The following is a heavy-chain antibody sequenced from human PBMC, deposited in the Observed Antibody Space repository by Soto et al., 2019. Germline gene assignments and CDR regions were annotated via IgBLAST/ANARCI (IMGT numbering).Heavy chain of an antibody. D-gene: IGHD2-2*03. CDR2: ISYDGSNK. CDR1: GFTFSSYC. J-gene: IGHJ6*02. Sequence: GGSLRLSCAASGFTFSSYCMHWVRQAPGKGLGWVAVISYDGSNKYYADSVKGRFTISRDNFKITLYLQMNSLRAEDTAVYYCAKDGYCSGTSCQYSYCFGMDVWGQGTPVTVSS. CDR3: AKDGYCSGTSCQYSYCFGMDV. V-gene: IGHV3-30*18.